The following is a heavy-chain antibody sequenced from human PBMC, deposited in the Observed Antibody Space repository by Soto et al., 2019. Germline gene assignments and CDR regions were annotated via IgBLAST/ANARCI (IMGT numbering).Heavy chain of an antibody. Sequence: KPSETLSLTCTVSGVSISNSSYYWGWIRRPPGKGLEWIGTIYYSGITYYNPSLKSRATISVDTSKNQFSLKLTSVTAADTAVYYCARHGSNWGQGTLVTVSS. J-gene: IGHJ4*02. CDR2: IYYSGIT. V-gene: IGHV4-39*01. CDR3: ARHGSN. CDR1: GVSISNSSYY.